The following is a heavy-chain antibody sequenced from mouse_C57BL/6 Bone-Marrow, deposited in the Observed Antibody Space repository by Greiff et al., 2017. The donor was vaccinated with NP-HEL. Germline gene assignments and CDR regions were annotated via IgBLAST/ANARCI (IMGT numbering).Heavy chain of an antibody. J-gene: IGHJ4*01. CDR1: GFTFSDFY. V-gene: IGHV7-1*01. CDR2: SRNKANDYTT. Sequence: EVQGVESGGGLVQSGRSLRLSCATSGFTFSDFYMEWVRQAPGKGLEWIAASRNKANDYTTEYSAPVKGRFIVSRDTSQSLLYLQMNALIAEDTAIYYCARDAGFYYAMDYWGQGTSVTVSS. CDR3: ARDAGFYYAMDY.